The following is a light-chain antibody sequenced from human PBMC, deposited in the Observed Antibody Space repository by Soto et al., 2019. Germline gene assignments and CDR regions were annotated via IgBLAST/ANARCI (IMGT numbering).Light chain of an antibody. CDR3: SSCAGTRLV. CDR2: EVT. V-gene: IGLV2-8*01. CDR1: TSDVGGYNF. J-gene: IGLJ2*01. Sequence: QSALTQPPSASGSPGQSVTISCTGTTSDVGGYNFVSWYQQHPGKAPKLLIYEVTKRPSGVPYLFSGAKSGNTAALTVSGLQDEDEADYFCSSCAGTRLVFGGGTKLTVL.